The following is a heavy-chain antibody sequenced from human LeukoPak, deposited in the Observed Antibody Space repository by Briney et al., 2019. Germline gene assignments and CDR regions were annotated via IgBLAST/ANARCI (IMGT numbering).Heavy chain of an antibody. CDR2: IYYSGST. CDR3: AESDSGYFFDY. CDR1: GGSISSSSYY. D-gene: IGHD5-12*01. V-gene: IGHV4-39*01. Sequence: SETLSVTCSVSGGSISSSSYYWGWIRQPPGKGLEWIGSIYYSGSTYYNPSLKSRVTISVDTSKNQFSLKLSSVTAADTAVYYCAESDSGYFFDYWGQGTLVTVSS. J-gene: IGHJ4*02.